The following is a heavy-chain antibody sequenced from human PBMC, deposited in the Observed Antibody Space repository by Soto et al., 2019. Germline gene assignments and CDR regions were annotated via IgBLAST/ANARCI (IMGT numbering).Heavy chain of an antibody. CDR3: VAGQYCFDY. V-gene: IGHV3-30*03. D-gene: IGHD5-12*01. CDR2: ISYDGSNK. J-gene: IGHJ4*02. CDR1: GFSFSSYG. Sequence: GGSLRLSCAASGFSFSSYGMQWVRQAPGKGLEWVAVISYDGSNKYYADSVKDRFTISRDNSKKTLYLQMNSLRADDTAVYYCVAGQYCFDYWGQGTLVTVSS.